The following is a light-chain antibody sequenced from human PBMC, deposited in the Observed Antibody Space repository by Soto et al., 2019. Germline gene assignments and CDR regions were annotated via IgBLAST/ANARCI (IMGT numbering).Light chain of an antibody. Sequence: DIQMTQSPSSLSASVGDRVTITCRASQSIRNYLNWYQQKPGKAPKLLIYAASSMQSGVPSRFSVSGSETDFTLTISSLQPDYSATYYCQQSFSPLWTFGQGTKVEV. CDR2: AAS. CDR1: QSIRNY. J-gene: IGKJ1*01. CDR3: QQSFSPLWT. V-gene: IGKV1-39*01.